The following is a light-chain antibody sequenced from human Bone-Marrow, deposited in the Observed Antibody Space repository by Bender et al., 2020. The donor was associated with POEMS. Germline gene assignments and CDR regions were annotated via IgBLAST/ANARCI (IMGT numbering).Light chain of an antibody. J-gene: IGLJ1*01. Sequence: QSALTQPASVSGSPGQSITISCTGTRSDVGRYDYVSWYQQHPGKAPKLMIYEVTKRPSGVPDRFSGSKSGNTASLTVSRLQAEDEADYYCSSYTSSSTYVFGTGTKVTVL. CDR3: SSYTSSSTYV. CDR2: EVT. CDR1: RSDVGRYDY. V-gene: IGLV2-14*01.